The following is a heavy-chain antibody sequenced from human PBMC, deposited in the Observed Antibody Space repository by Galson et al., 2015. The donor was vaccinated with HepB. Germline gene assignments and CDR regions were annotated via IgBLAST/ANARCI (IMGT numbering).Heavy chain of an antibody. CDR3: AKDRRGDTAMVYFDY. Sequence: SLRLSCAASGFTFSSYGMHWVRQAPGKGLEWVAVISYDGSNKYYADSVKGRFTISRDNSKNTLYLQMNSLRAEDTAVYYCAKDRRGDTAMVYFDYWGQGTLVTVSS. D-gene: IGHD5-18*01. CDR1: GFTFSSYG. J-gene: IGHJ4*02. CDR2: ISYDGSNK. V-gene: IGHV3-30*18.